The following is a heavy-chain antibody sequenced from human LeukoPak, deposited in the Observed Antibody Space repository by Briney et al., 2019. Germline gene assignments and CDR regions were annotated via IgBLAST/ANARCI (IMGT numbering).Heavy chain of an antibody. Sequence: SGGSLRLSCAASEFTFTTYGMHWVRKAPGKGLGWVAFIYYDGSNIYYADYVKGRFTISRDISKDTLYLQMSSLRAEDTAVYYCVKGITMVRGAITGFFDYWGQGTLVTVSS. CDR1: EFTFTTYG. CDR2: IYYDGSNI. D-gene: IGHD3-10*01. J-gene: IGHJ4*02. CDR3: VKGITMVRGAITGFFDY. V-gene: IGHV3-30*02.